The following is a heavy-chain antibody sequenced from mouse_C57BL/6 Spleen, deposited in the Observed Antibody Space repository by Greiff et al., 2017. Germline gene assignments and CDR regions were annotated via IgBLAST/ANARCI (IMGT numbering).Heavy chain of an antibody. CDR2: ISYDGSN. V-gene: IGHV3-6*01. J-gene: IGHJ1*03. D-gene: IGHD1-1*01. CDR1: GYSITSGYY. Sequence: EVKLQESGPGLVKPSQSLSLTCSVTGYSITSGYYWNWIRQFPGNKLEWMGYISYDGSNNYNPSLKNRISITRDTSKNQFFLKLNSVTTEDTATYYCARDPSFITTVAFDVWGTGTTVTVSS. CDR3: ARDPSFITTVAFDV.